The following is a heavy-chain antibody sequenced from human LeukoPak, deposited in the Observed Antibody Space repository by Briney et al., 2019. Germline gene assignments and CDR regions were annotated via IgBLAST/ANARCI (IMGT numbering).Heavy chain of an antibody. CDR3: ASWGDDGFDI. CDR1: GFIFSNYG. V-gene: IGHV3-23*01. Sequence: PGGSLRLSCAASGFIFSNYGMRWVRQAPGKGLEWVSGISGSRAYTDHADSVKGRFTISRDNSKNTLYLQMNSLRVEDTAVYYCASWGDDGFDIWGQGTMVTVSS. J-gene: IGHJ3*02. D-gene: IGHD3-16*01. CDR2: ISGSRAYT.